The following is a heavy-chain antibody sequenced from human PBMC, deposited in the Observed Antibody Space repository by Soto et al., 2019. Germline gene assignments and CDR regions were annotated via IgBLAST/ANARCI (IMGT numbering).Heavy chain of an antibody. J-gene: IGHJ4*02. V-gene: IGHV5-51*01. Sequence: PGESLKISCKGSGYNFAGYWIAWVRQMPGKGLELMGIIYPSDSDTRYSPYFQGQVTISADKSISSAYLQWSSLSSSDTAMYDCARGGVQTHTFDXWGQGPRVTASX. D-gene: IGHD3-3*01. CDR2: IYPSDSDT. CDR1: GYNFAGYW. CDR3: ARGGVQTHTFDX.